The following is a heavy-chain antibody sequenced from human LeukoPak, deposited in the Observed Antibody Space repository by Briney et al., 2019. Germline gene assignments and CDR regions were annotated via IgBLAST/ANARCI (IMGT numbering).Heavy chain of an antibody. D-gene: IGHD6-19*01. Sequence: SETLSLTCAVYGGSFNGYSWTWIRQPPGKGLEWIGEIDHSGNTNYHPSLKSRITISLDTSKNQFSLKLSSVTAADTAVYYCAKYAKVGPVAPGLDYWGRGALVTVSS. CDR3: AKYAKVGPVAPGLDY. J-gene: IGHJ4*01. V-gene: IGHV4-34*01. CDR2: IDHSGNT. CDR1: GGSFNGYS.